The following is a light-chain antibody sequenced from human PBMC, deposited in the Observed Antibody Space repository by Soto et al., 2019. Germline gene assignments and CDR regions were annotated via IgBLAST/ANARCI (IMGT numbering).Light chain of an antibody. V-gene: IGKV3-15*01. CDR3: QQYYNWPRT. CDR1: QSVSSN. J-gene: IGKJ1*01. Sequence: EIVMTQSPAPLCVVPGERATLPCRASQSVSSNLAWYQHKPGQAPRLLTYGASTRATGIPARFSGSGSGTEFTLTIGSLQPEDFAVYYCQQYYNWPRTFGQGTKVEIK. CDR2: GAS.